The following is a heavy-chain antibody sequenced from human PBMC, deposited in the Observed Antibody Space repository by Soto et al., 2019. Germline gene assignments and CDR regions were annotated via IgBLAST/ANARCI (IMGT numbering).Heavy chain of an antibody. V-gene: IGHV3-21*01. J-gene: IGHJ6*02. Sequence: PGGALRLSCAASGFTFSSYSMNWVRQALGKGLEWVSSISSSSYIYYADSVKGRFTISRDNAKNSLYLQMNSLRAEDTAVYYCARHPPSSGWPNYYYYYGMDVWGQGTTVTVSS. CDR2: ISSSSYI. CDR1: GFTFSSYS. D-gene: IGHD6-19*01. CDR3: ARHPPSSGWPNYYYYYGMDV.